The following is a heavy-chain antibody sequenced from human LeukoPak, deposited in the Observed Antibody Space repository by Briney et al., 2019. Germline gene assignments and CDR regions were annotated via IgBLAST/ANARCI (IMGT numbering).Heavy chain of an antibody. J-gene: IGHJ4*02. CDR2: IGPTGDT. CDR1: GFTFSSYD. D-gene: IGHD4-17*01. V-gene: IGHV3-13*01. CDR3: ARAKPGGSGSDYGDRNIDY. Sequence: GGSLRLSCAASGFTFSSYDMHWVRQATGKGLEWVSAIGPTGDTYYLGSVKGRFTISREDAKHSLYLQMNSLRAEDTARYYCARAKPGGSGSDYGDRNIDYWGQGTLVTVSS.